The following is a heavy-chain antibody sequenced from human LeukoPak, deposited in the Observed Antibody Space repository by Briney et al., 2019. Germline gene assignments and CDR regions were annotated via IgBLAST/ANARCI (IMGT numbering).Heavy chain of an antibody. D-gene: IGHD6-13*01. CDR1: GYTFTGYY. CDR3: ARVYGQLINVVFDY. Sequence: ASVKVSCKASGYTFTGYYMHWVRQAPGQGLEWMGWINPNSGGTNYAQKFQGRVTMTRGTSISTAYMELSRLRSDDTAVYYCARVYGQLINVVFDYWGQGTLVTVSS. V-gene: IGHV1-2*02. J-gene: IGHJ4*02. CDR2: INPNSGGT.